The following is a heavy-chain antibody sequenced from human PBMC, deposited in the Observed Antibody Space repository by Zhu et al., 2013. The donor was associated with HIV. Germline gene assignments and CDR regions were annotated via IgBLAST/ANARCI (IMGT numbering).Heavy chain of an antibody. V-gene: IGHV3-48*04. CDR2: IDGPSTIK. CDR3: ARDVRFCTGGTCYFDV. CDR1: GFTFSSYS. Sequence: EVQLVESGGRLVPPGESLRLSCAASGFTFSSYSMNWVRQAPGKGLEWISYIDGPSTIKNYADSVTGRFTISRDNARNSLYLQMSSLRVEDTAVYFCARDVRFCTGGTCYFDVWGLGTLVSVSS. J-gene: IGHJ4*02. D-gene: IGHD2-8*02.